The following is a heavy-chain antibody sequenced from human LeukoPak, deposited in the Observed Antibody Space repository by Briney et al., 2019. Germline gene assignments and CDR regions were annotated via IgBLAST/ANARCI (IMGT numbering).Heavy chain of an antibody. CDR1: GGSISSYY. V-gene: IGHV4-4*07. Sequence: SETLCLTCTVSGGSISSYYWSWIRQPAGKGLEWIGRIYTSGSTNYNPSLKSRVTMSVDTSKNQFSLKLSSVTAADTAVYYCARGAKYSSGWAQPYYYYYYMDVWGKGTTVTVSS. J-gene: IGHJ6*03. CDR3: ARGAKYSSGWAQPYYYYYYMDV. CDR2: IYTSGST. D-gene: IGHD6-19*01.